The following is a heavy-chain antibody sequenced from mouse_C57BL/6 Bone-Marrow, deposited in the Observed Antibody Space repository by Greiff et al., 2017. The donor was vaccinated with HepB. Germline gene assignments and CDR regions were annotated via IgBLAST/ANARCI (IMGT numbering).Heavy chain of an antibody. CDR1: GYTFTGYW. D-gene: IGHD1-1*01. CDR3: ARLTNFEFITTVVEAY. V-gene: IGHV1-9*01. J-gene: IGHJ3*01. CDR2: ILPGSGST. Sequence: QVQLKQSGAELMKPGASVKLSCKATGYTFTGYWIEWVKQRPGHGLEWIGEILPGSGSTNYNEKFKGKATFTADTSSNTAYMQLSSLTTEDSAIYYCARLTNFEFITTVVEAYWGQGTLVTVSA.